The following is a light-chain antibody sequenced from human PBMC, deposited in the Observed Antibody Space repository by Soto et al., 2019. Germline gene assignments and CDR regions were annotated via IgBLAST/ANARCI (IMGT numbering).Light chain of an antibody. CDR2: GAS. V-gene: IGKV3-11*01. J-gene: IGKJ5*01. CDR1: QSVSSY. Sequence: EIVLTQSPATLSLSPGERATLSCRASQSVSSYLAWYQQKPGQAPRLLIYGASTRATDIPARFSGSGSGTDFTLTISSLESEDFAVYYCQQRSNWPPFTFGQGTQLEVK. CDR3: QQRSNWPPFT.